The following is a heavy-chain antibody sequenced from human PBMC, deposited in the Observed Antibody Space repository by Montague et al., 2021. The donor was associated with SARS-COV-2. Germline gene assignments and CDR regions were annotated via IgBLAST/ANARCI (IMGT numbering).Heavy chain of an antibody. CDR3: ARLGDGVVPSPILGVGPYYSYYYMDV. D-gene: IGHD3-10*01. CDR2: IHHGGST. V-gene: IGHV4-34*01. J-gene: IGHJ6*03. CDR1: GGSFSTYS. Sequence: SETLSLTCAAHGGSFSTYSWNWIRQPPGKGLEWIGEIHHGGSTNYNPSLKSRVTISAGTSKNQFSLKLTSVAAADTAVYYCARLGDGVVPSPILGVGPYYSYYYMDVWGKGTTVTVSS.